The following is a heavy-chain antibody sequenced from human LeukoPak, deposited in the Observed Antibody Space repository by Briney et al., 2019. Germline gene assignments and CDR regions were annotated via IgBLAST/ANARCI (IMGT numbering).Heavy chain of an antibody. CDR1: GYTFTSYS. Sequence: GESRNISCKGSGYTFTSYSIYWVRQMPVKGLKWMGIIYPGDSDTRYSPSFQGQVTISADKSISTAYLQWSSLKASDTAMYYCARLFWSGYSPWFDPWGQGTLVTVSS. CDR2: IYPGDSDT. CDR3: ARLFWSGYSPWFDP. J-gene: IGHJ5*02. V-gene: IGHV5-51*01. D-gene: IGHD3-3*01.